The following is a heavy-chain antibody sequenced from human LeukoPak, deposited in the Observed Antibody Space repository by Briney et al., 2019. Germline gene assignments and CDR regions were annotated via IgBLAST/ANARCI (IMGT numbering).Heavy chain of an antibody. V-gene: IGHV3-64*01. D-gene: IGHD3-9*01. CDR2: ISDSGDDT. Sequence: EGSLRLSCAASGFTFSRFPMHWVRQAPGKGLEYVSAISDSGDDTHYSNSVKGRFIISRDNSKNTLYLQMGSLRAEDMAVYYCARAPFGYFDWLRAYDYWGQGTLVTVSS. CDR1: GFTFSRFP. CDR3: ARAPFGYFDWLRAYDY. J-gene: IGHJ4*02.